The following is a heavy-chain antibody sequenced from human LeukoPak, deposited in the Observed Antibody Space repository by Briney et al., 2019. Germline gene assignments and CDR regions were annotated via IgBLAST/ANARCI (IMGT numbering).Heavy chain of an antibody. CDR2: INPSGGST. D-gene: IGHD6-19*01. J-gene: IGHJ6*02. V-gene: IGHV1-46*01. CDR1: GYTFTSYY. Sequence: GASVKVSCKASGYTFTSYYMHWVRQAPGQGLEWMGIINPSGGSTSYAQKFQGRVTMTRDTSTSTVYMELSSLRSEDTAVYYCARLSKQDVGAVAVDYYGMDVWGQGTTVTVSS. CDR3: ARLSKQDVGAVAVDYYGMDV.